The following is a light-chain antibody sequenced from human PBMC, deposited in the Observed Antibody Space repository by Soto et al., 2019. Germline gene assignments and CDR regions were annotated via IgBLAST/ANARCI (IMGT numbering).Light chain of an antibody. CDR2: GAS. V-gene: IGKV3D-15*01. Sequence: IVMTQSPATLSVSPGQRATLSCRASQSVSTNLAWYQQKPGQPPRLLIYGASTRATGIPARFSGSGSGTDLTLTISGLQSDDFAVYYCQQYSNWPPWTFGQGTRVDFK. CDR1: QSVSTN. J-gene: IGKJ1*01. CDR3: QQYSNWPPWT.